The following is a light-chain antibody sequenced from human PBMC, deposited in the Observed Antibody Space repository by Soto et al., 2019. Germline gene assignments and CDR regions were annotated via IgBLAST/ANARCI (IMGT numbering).Light chain of an antibody. CDR1: QSISNS. J-gene: IGKJ2*01. CDR3: HQTLSPPIT. Sequence: DIQMTQSLSSLSASVGDTVTITCRASQSISNSLSWYQQKPGKAPKLLIYVASTLQRGVPSRFSGTGSGTDFTLTISSLQPEDVATYYCHQTLSPPITFGQGTKLEIK. V-gene: IGKV1-39*01. CDR2: VAS.